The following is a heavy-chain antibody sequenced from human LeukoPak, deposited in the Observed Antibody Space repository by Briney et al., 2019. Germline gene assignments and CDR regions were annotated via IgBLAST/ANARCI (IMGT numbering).Heavy chain of an antibody. J-gene: IGHJ4*02. CDR1: GLTFNKYA. CDR3: TRSTDYSGSYYGHDY. Sequence: GGSLRLSCAVSGLTFNKYAMNWVRQAPGKGPEWVGRIRSKANSYATANAASVTGRFTISRDDSKNTAYLQMNSLKTEDTAVYYCTRSTDYSGSYYGHDYWGQGTLVTVSP. D-gene: IGHD1-26*01. CDR2: IRSKANSYAT. V-gene: IGHV3-73*01.